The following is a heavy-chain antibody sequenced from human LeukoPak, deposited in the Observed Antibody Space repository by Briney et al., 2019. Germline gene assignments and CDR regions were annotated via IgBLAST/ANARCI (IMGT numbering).Heavy chain of an antibody. CDR1: GYTFTSYA. CDR2: INAGNGNT. CDR3: ARALSDFWSGYYTPLYYFDY. D-gene: IGHD3-3*01. Sequence: GASVKVSCKASGYTFTSYAMHWVRQAPGQRLEWMGWINAGNGNTKYSQKFQGRVTITRDTSASTAYMELSSLRSEDTAVYYCARALSDFWSGYYTPLYYFDYWGQGTLVTVSS. J-gene: IGHJ4*02. V-gene: IGHV1-3*01.